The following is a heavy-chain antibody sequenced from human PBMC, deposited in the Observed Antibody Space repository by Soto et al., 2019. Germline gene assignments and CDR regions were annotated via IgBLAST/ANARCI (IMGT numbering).Heavy chain of an antibody. Sequence: EVQLVESGGGLVQPGGSLRLSCAASGLIFSNYKMHWVRQAPGKGLVWVSRINTDGSITDYADSVKGRFTVSRDNAKXXXXXXXXXXXXXXXXXXXXXRDTNGLHYWGQGTLVTVSS. V-gene: IGHV3-74*01. CDR3: XRDTNGLHY. CDR1: GLIFSNYK. D-gene: IGHD2-8*01. J-gene: IGHJ4*02. CDR2: INTDGSIT.